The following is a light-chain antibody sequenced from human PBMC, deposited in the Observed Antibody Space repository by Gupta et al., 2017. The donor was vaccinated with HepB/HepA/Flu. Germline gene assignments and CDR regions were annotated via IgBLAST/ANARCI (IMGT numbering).Light chain of an antibody. Sequence: DVVLTQSPLSLPVTLGQPASISCRSSQSLVFSDGNTFLHWFQQRPGQSPRRLLYQVSKRDSGVPERFSGSGSGTDFTLRISRVEAEDVAIYYCVQGTHWPTFGGGTKVDIK. V-gene: IGKV2-30*01. CDR3: VQGTHWPT. CDR2: QVS. J-gene: IGKJ4*01. CDR1: QSLVFSDGNTF.